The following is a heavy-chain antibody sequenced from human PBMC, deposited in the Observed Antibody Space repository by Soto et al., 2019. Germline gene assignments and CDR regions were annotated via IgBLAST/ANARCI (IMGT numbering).Heavy chain of an antibody. CDR3: ASQPGTTDGRGWDYYYYYGMDV. J-gene: IGHJ6*02. D-gene: IGHD1-7*01. CDR1: GGTFSSYA. V-gene: IGHV1-69*13. Sequence: SVKVSCKASGGTFSSYAISWVRQAPGQGLEWMGGIIPIFGTANYAQKFQGRVTITADESTSTAYMELSSLRSEDTAVYYCASQPGTTDGRGWDYYYYYGMDVWRQGTTVTVSS. CDR2: IIPIFGTA.